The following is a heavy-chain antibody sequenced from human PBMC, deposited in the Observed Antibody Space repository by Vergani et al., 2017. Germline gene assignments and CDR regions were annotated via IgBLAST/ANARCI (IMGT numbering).Heavy chain of an antibody. J-gene: IGHJ5*02. D-gene: IGHD6-19*01. Sequence: EVQLLESGGGLVQPGGSLRLSCAVSGFIFSSYAMSWVRQAPGKGLEWVSAISGSGGSTYYADSVKGRFTISRDNSKNTLYLQMNSLRAEDTAVYYCAXGPRIAVAGTWFDPWGQGTLVTVSS. V-gene: IGHV3-23*01. CDR2: ISGSGGST. CDR1: GFIFSSYA. CDR3: AXGPRIAVAGTWFDP.